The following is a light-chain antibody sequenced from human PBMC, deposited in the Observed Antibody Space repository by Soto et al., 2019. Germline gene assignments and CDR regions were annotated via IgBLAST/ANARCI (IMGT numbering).Light chain of an antibody. V-gene: IGKV3-11*01. CDR1: QSVSSY. CDR3: QQFKNYPIT. CDR2: DAS. Sequence: TQSPSSVSASVGDRVTITCRASQSVSSYLAWYQQKPGQAPRLLIYDASNRATGIPARFSGSGSGTDFTLTISSLHPEDFAVYFCQQFKNYPITFGQGTRLDIK. J-gene: IGKJ5*01.